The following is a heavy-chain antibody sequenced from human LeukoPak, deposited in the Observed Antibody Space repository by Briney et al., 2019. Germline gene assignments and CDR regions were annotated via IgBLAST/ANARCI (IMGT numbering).Heavy chain of an antibody. CDR2: ISIHNGNT. CDR3: ARQTYDGYGGIRRGDDAFDV. CDR1: GYTFTNYG. V-gene: IGHV1-18*01. Sequence: GASVKVSCKASGYTFTNYGISWVRQAPGQGLEWMAWISIHNGNTDYAQKFQGRVTMTTDTSTSTTYMELRSLRSDDTAMYFSARQTYDGYGGIRRGDDAFDVWGQGTMVTVSS. J-gene: IGHJ3*01. D-gene: IGHD2-15*01.